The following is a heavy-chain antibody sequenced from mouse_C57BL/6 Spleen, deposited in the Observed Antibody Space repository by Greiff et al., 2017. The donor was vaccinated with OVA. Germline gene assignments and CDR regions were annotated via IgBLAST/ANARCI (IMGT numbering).Heavy chain of an antibody. CDR1: GYTFTDYY. J-gene: IGHJ1*03. V-gene: IGHV1-76*01. CDR3: ARNYDYVSYWYFDV. Sequence: VMLVESGAELVRPGASVRLSCKASGYTFTDYYINWVKQRPGQGLEWIARIYPGSGNTSSNEKFTGKGTLTAEKSSSTAFMQLSSLTSEDAAGAFCARNYDYVSYWYFDVWGTGTTVTVSS. CDR2: IYPGSGNT. D-gene: IGHD2-4*01.